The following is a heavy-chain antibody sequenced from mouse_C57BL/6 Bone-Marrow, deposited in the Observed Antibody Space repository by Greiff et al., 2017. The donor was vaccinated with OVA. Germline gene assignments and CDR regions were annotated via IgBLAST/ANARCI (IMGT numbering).Heavy chain of an antibody. D-gene: IGHD2-3*01. V-gene: IGHV1-7*01. Sequence: QVQLQQSGAELAKPGASVKLSCKASGYTFTSYWMHWVKQRPGQGLEWVGYINPSSGYTKYNQKFKEQATLTADKSSSTAYMQLGSLTYEDSAVYYCARYDGYYDWYFDVWGTGTTVTVSS. CDR1: GYTFTSYW. CDR2: INPSSGYT. CDR3: ARYDGYYDWYFDV. J-gene: IGHJ1*03.